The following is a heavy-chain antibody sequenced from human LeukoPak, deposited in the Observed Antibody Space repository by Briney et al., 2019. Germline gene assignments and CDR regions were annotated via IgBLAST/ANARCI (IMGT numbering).Heavy chain of an antibody. J-gene: IGHJ4*02. D-gene: IGHD3-16*02. CDR3: ARSTFYVWGSYRFDY. CDR1: GFTVSSNY. V-gene: IGHV3-74*01. Sequence: GSLRLSCAASGFTVSSNYMSWVRQAPGKGLVWVSRINSDGSSTSYADSVKGRFTISRDNAKNTLYLQMNSLRAEDTAVYYCARSTFYVWGSYRFDYWGQGTLVTVSS. CDR2: INSDGSST.